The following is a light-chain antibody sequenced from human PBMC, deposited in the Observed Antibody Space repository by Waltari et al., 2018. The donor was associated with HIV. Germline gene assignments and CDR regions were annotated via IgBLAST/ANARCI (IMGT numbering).Light chain of an antibody. Sequence: QSVLTQPPSVSGAPGQRVTISCTGNSSNIGAGYDVHWYQQLPGTAPKLLIYANNNRPPGVPDRFSGSRSGTSASLAITGLQAEDEADYHCQSYDTSLSAYVVFGGGTKLTVL. CDR3: QSYDTSLSAYVV. V-gene: IGLV1-40*01. CDR1: SSNIGAGYD. CDR2: ANN. J-gene: IGLJ2*01.